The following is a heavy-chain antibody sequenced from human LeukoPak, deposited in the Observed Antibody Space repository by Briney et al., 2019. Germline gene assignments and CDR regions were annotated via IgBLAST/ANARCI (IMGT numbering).Heavy chain of an antibody. J-gene: IGHJ4*02. D-gene: IGHD3-22*01. Sequence: QSGRSLRLSCAASGFTFSSYAVHWVRQAPGKGLEWVAVISYDGSNKYYADSVKGRFTISRDNSKNTLYLQMNSLRAEDTAVYYCAKTDMPNYYDSSGYYSSRVVYFDYWGQGTLVTVSS. CDR2: ISYDGSNK. V-gene: IGHV3-30-3*02. CDR3: AKTDMPNYYDSSGYYSSRVVYFDY. CDR1: GFTFSSYA.